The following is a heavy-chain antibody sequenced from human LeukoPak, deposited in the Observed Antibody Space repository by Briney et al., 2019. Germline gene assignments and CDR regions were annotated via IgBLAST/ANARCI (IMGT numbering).Heavy chain of an antibody. CDR2: INADDGNT. CDR1: GYTFTTYA. D-gene: IGHD2-2*01. Sequence: GASVKVSCKTSGYTFTTYAIHWVRQAPGQRLEWMGLINADDGNTRYSQRFQGRVTITRDTSANTAYMELSSLRFEDTAVYYCARESEGGTGTSCPDYWGQGTLVTVSS. CDR3: ARESEGGTGTSCPDY. J-gene: IGHJ4*02. V-gene: IGHV1-3*01.